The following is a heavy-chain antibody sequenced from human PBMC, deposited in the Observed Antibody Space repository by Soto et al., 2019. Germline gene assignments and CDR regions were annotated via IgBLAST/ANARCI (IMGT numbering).Heavy chain of an antibody. CDR1: GGSFSGYY. J-gene: IGHJ5*02. CDR2: IYYSGST. D-gene: IGHD5-18*01. V-gene: IGHV4-59*08. CDR3: ARLVWSYGTWFDP. Sequence: SETLSLTCAVYGGSFSGYYWSWIRQPPGKGLEWIGYIYYSGSTNYNPSLKSRVTISVDTSKNQFSLKLSSVTAADTAVYYCARLVWSYGTWFDPWGQGTLVTVSS.